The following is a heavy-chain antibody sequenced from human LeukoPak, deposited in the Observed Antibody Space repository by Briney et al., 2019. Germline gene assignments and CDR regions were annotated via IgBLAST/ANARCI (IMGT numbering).Heavy chain of an antibody. D-gene: IGHD3-10*01. J-gene: IGHJ6*03. V-gene: IGHV4-34*01. CDR1: GGSFSGYY. CDR2: INHSGST. Sequence: SETLSLTCAVYGGSFSGYYWSWIRQPPGKGLEWIGEINHSGSTNYNPSLKSRVTISVDTSKNQFSLKLSSVTAADTAVYYSARGRIYYGSGSYYSSSYYYYYYMDVWGKGTTVTVSS. CDR3: ARGRIYYGSGSYYSSSYYYYYYMDV.